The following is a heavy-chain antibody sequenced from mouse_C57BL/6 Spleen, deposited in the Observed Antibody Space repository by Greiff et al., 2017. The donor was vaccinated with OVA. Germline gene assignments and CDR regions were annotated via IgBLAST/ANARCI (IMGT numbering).Heavy chain of an antibody. CDR3: ARELYGNVFAY. D-gene: IGHD2-1*01. Sequence: QVQLQQPGAELVRPGSSVKLSCKASGYTFTSYWMHWVKQRPIQGLEWIGNIDPSDSETHYNQKFKDKATLTVDKSSSTAYMQLSSLTSEDSAVYYCARELYGNVFAYWGQGTLVTVSA. V-gene: IGHV1-52*01. J-gene: IGHJ3*01. CDR1: GYTFTSYW. CDR2: IDPSDSET.